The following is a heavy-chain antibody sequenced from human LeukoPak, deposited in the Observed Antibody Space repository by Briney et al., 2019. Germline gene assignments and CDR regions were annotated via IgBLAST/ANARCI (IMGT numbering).Heavy chain of an antibody. CDR2: INHSGNT. J-gene: IGHJ5*02. D-gene: IGHD6-6*01. CDR3: ATRIAARWFDP. CDR1: GGSFSGYY. Sequence: SETLSLTCAVYGGSFSGYYWTWIRQPPRKGLEWIGEINHSGNTNYNPSLKSRVTISVDTSKNQFSLNLSSVTAADTAVYYGATRIAARWFDPWGQGTLVTVSS. V-gene: IGHV4-34*01.